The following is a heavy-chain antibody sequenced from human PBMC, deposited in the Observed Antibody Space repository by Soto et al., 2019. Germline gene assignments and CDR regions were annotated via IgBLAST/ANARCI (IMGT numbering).Heavy chain of an antibody. V-gene: IGHV3-21*01. CDR2: INGRSNYI. D-gene: IGHD4-17*01. Sequence: GGSLRLSCAASGFSFRNHGMNWVRQTPGRGLEWVSYINGRSNYIYYADSVKGRFTVSRDNAKDSLFLQMHSLGAEDTAVYYCVRVPDYGLYAMDVWVPGTTVTVSS. CDR3: VRVPDYGLYAMDV. J-gene: IGHJ6*01. CDR1: GFSFRNHG.